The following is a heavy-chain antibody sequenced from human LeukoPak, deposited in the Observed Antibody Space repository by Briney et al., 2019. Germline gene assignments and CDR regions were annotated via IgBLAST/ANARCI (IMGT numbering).Heavy chain of an antibody. Sequence: PGGSLRLSCAASGFTFSSYEMNWVRQAPGKGLEWVSYISSSGSTIYYADSVKGRFTISRGNAKNSLYLQMNSLRAEDTAVYYCASEGGYYYDSSGYLDYWGQGTLVTVSS. V-gene: IGHV3-48*03. J-gene: IGHJ4*02. CDR1: GFTFSSYE. CDR3: ASEGGYYYDSSGYLDY. D-gene: IGHD3-22*01. CDR2: ISSSGSTI.